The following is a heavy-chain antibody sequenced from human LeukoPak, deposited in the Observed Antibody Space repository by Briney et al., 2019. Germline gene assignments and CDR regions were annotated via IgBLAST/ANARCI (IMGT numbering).Heavy chain of an antibody. D-gene: IGHD4-17*01. J-gene: IGHJ4*02. Sequence: GGSLRLSCVVSGFTFSIYSMNWVRQAPGKGLEWVASISSRGDYIYYADSVKGRFTISRDSAKTSLYLQINNLRAEDTALYYCAKAHDYGDYAGFDYWGQGTLVSVSS. CDR3: AKAHDYGDYAGFDY. CDR1: GFTFSIYS. V-gene: IGHV3-21*04. CDR2: ISSRGDYI.